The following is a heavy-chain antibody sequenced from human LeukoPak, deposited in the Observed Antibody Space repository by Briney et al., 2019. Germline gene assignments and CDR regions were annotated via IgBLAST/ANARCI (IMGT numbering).Heavy chain of an antibody. CDR2: ISYGGNND. J-gene: IGHJ4*02. Sequence: GGSLRLSCAASGFTLSTYAMHWVRQAPGKGLEWAAGISYGGNNDYYPASVKGRFTVSRDNSMNTLYLLMNGLRHEDTAVYYCAREKVVVIPYFDNWGQGTLVTVSS. V-gene: IGHV3-30-3*01. D-gene: IGHD3-22*01. CDR1: GFTLSTYA. CDR3: AREKVVVIPYFDN.